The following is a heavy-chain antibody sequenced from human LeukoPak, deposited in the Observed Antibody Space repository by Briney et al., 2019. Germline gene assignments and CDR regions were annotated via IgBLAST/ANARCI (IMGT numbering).Heavy chain of an antibody. CDR1: GFTFSSYS. CDR3: AREALYYYDSSGYPQDY. J-gene: IGHJ4*02. CDR2: ISSSSSYI. V-gene: IGHV3-21*01. D-gene: IGHD3-22*01. Sequence: SGGSLRLSCAASGFTFSSYSMNWVRQAPGKGLEWVSSISSSSSYIYYADSVKGRFTISRDNAKNSLYLQMNSPRAEDTAVYYCAREALYYYDSSGYPQDYWGQGTLVTVSP.